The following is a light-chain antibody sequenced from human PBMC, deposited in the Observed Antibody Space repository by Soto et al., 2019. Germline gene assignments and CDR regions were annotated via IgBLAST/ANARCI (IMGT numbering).Light chain of an antibody. CDR3: HQRSSRLT. Sequence: IVLTHSPATLSLSPGERATLSCRASERVNNYLAWYQQKPGQAPRLLIYDASNRAPGTPARFSGTGSETDYTPTISLQAAEVLAIYCWHQRSSRLTFGEGTMVDIK. V-gene: IGKV3-11*01. CDR2: DAS. J-gene: IGKJ4*01. CDR1: ERVNNY.